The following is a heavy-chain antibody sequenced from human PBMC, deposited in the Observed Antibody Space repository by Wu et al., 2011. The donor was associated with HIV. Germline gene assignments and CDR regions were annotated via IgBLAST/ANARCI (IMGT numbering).Heavy chain of an antibody. CDR2: ISAYNGNT. J-gene: IGHJ6*03. Sequence: QVQLVQSGAEVKKPGASVKVSCKASGYTFTSYGISWVRQAPGQGLEWMGWISAYNGNTNYAQKLQGRVTMTTDTSTSAAYMELRSLKSDDTAVYYCARDSMIHGYYYYMDVWGKGTTVTVSS. CDR3: ARDSMIHGYYYYMDV. V-gene: IGHV1-18*01. D-gene: IGHD3-16*01. CDR1: GYTFTSYG.